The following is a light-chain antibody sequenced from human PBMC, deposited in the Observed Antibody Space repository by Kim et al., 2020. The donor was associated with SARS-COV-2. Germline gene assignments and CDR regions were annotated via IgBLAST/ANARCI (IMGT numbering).Light chain of an antibody. CDR2: GAS. CDR3: QQYGNSPKN. Sequence: EIVLTQSPGTLSLSPGERATLSCWASQSVRNNYLAWYQQKPGQPPRLLIYGASSRATGIPDRFSGSGSGTDFSLTISRLEPEDFAVYYCQQYGNSPKNFGQGTKLEIK. V-gene: IGKV3-20*01. CDR1: QSVRNNY. J-gene: IGKJ2*01.